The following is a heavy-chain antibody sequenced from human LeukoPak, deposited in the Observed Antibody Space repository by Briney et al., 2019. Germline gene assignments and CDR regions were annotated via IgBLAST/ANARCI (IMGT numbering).Heavy chain of an antibody. J-gene: IGHJ4*02. CDR1: RFTLSTYW. V-gene: IGHV3-7*01. CDR2: IKQDGSQE. CDR3: ARGVPYDSWSGPHYSDY. Sequence: GGSLRLSCAASRFTLSTYWMSWVRQAPGKGLEWVAHIKQDGSQEYYVDSVKGRFTISRDSAKNSLYLQMNSLRAENTAVYYCARGVPYDSWSGPHYSDYWGQGTLVTVSS. D-gene: IGHD3-3*01.